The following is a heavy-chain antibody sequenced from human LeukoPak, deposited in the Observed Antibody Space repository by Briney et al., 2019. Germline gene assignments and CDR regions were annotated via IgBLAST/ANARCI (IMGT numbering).Heavy chain of an antibody. CDR2: IYYSGST. CDR3: ARADGVAGGGY. V-gene: IGHV4-61*05. J-gene: IGHJ4*02. D-gene: IGHD6-19*01. CDR1: GFSISSGHY. Sequence: SETLSLTCTVSGFSISSGHYWGWVRQPPGKGLEWIGYIYYSGSTNYNPSLKSRVTISVDTSKNQFSLKLSSVTAADTAVYYCARADGVAGGGYWGQGTLVTVSS.